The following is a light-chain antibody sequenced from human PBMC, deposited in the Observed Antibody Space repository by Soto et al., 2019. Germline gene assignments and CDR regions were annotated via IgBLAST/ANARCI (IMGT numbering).Light chain of an antibody. CDR3: KQYGSSPHIT. CDR2: GAS. CDR1: QSVSSSY. Sequence: EIVMTQSPGTLSLSPGERATITCRASQSVSSSYLAWYQQKPGQAPRLLIYGASSRATGIPDRFSGSGSGTDFTLTISRLEPEDFAVYYCKQYGSSPHITFGQGTRLEIK. J-gene: IGKJ5*01. V-gene: IGKV3-20*01.